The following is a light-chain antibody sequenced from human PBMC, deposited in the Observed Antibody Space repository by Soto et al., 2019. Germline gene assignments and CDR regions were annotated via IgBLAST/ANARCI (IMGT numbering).Light chain of an antibody. Sequence: DIQMTQSPSTLSASAGDRVTITCRASQSISSWLAWYQQKPGKAPKLLMYKASTLESGVPSRFSGSGSGIEFTLTISSLQPEDFATYYCQQYNSYSWTFGQGTKVEIK. CDR3: QQYNSYSWT. CDR1: QSISSW. CDR2: KAS. J-gene: IGKJ1*01. V-gene: IGKV1-5*03.